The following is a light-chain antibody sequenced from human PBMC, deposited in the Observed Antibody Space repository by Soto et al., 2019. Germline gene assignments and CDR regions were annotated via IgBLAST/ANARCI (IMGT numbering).Light chain of an antibody. J-gene: IGLJ7*01. CDR3: ATWDDSLNAAV. CDR2: DVN. V-gene: IGLV2-11*01. Sequence: QSALTQPRSVSGSPGQSVTISCTGTSSDVGGYNYVSWYQQHPGKAPKLMIYDVNKRPSGVPDRFSGSKSGNTASLTISGLQADDEADYYCATWDDSLNAAVFGGGTQLTVL. CDR1: SSDVGGYNY.